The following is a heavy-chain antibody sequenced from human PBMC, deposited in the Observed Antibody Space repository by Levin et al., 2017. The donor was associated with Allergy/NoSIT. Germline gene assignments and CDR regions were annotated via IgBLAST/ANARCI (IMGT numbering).Heavy chain of an antibody. J-gene: IGHJ4*02. Sequence: GESLKISCAASGFTFSNAWMSWVRQAPGKGLEWVGRIKSKTDGGTTDYAAPVKGRFTISRDVSKNTLYLQMNSLKTEDTAVYYCTTSRIVGATNDHDYWGQGTLVTVSS. CDR3: TTSRIVGATNDHDY. CDR2: IKSKTDGGTT. CDR1: GFTFSNAW. V-gene: IGHV3-15*01. D-gene: IGHD1-26*01.